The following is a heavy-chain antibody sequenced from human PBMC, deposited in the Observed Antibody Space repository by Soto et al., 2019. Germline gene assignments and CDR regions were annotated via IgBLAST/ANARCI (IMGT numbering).Heavy chain of an antibody. D-gene: IGHD5-18*01. V-gene: IGHV4-59*01. CDR2: IYYSGST. CDR3: ARARGGVITWIQLSYFDY. Sequence: PSETLSLTCTVSGGSISSYYWSWIRQPPGKGLEWIGYIYYSGSTNYNPSLKSRVTISVDTSKNQFSLKLSSVTAADTAVYYCARARGGVITWIQLSYFDYWGQGTLVTVSS. J-gene: IGHJ4*02. CDR1: GGSISSYY.